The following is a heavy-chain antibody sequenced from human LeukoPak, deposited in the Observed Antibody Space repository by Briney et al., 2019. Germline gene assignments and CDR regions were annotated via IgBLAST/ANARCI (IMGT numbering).Heavy chain of an antibody. J-gene: IGHJ4*02. V-gene: IGHV3-9*01. CDR2: ITWNSVTI. CDR3: AKGRWGSRRYSLDY. Sequence: GRSLRLSCAASGFTFDDYAIHWVRQAPGKGLEWVPGITWNSVTIAYGDSVKGRFTISRDNAKNSLYLQMNSLRAEDTALYYCAKGRWGSRRYSLDYWGQGTLVTVSS. CDR1: GFTFDDYA. D-gene: IGHD6-13*01.